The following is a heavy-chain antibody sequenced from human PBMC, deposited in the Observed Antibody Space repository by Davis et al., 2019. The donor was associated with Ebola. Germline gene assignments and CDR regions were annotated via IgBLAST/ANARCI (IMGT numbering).Heavy chain of an antibody. V-gene: IGHV3-66*01. CDR1: GFTVSSNY. CDR2: IYSGGST. CDR3: AREGGEYSSSFYYYYGMDV. J-gene: IGHJ6*02. Sequence: GESLKISCAASGFTVSSNYMSWVRQAPGKGLEWVSVIYSGGSTYYADSVKGRFTISRDNSKNTLYLQMNSLRAEDTAVYYCAREGGEYSSSFYYYYGMDVWGQGTTVTVSS. D-gene: IGHD6-13*01.